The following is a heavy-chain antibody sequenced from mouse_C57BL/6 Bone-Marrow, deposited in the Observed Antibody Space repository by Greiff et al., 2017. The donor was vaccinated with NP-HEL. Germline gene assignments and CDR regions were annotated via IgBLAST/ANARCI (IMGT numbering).Heavy chain of an antibody. D-gene: IGHD2-1*01. J-gene: IGHJ1*03. Sequence: VQGVESGPGLVAPSQSLSITCTVSGFSLTSYAISWVRQPPGKGLEWLGVLWTGGGTNYTSALKSRLSISKDNSKSQVFLKMNSLQTDDTARYYCARKGIYYGPWYFDVGGTGTTVTVSS. V-gene: IGHV2-9-1*01. CDR3: ARKGIYYGPWYFDV. CDR2: LWTGGGT. CDR1: GFSLTSYA.